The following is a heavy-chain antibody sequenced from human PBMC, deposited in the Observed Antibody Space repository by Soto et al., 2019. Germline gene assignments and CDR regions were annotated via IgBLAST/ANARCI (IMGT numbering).Heavy chain of an antibody. J-gene: IGHJ6*02. D-gene: IGHD6-13*01. Sequence: GGSLRLSCAASGFTFSSYAMSWVRQAPGKGLEWVSAISGSGGSTYYADSVKGRFTISRDNSKNTLYLQMNSLRAEDTAVYYCAKGIAAARPHYYGMDVWGPGTTVTVS. CDR2: ISGSGGST. V-gene: IGHV3-23*01. CDR3: AKGIAAARPHYYGMDV. CDR1: GFTFSSYA.